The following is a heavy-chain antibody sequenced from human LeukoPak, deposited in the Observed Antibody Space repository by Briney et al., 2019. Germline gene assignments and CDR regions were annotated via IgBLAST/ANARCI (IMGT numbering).Heavy chain of an antibody. D-gene: IGHD3-9*01. V-gene: IGHV3-21*04. Sequence: GGSLRLSCAASGFTFSSYSMNWVRQAPGKGLEWVSGIRWNSGSIGYADSVKGRFTISRDNAKNSLYLQMHSLRAEDTAVYYCAICGVSILTGYYHPYYFDSWGQGTLVTLSS. CDR3: AICGVSILTGYYHPYYFDS. CDR1: GFTFSSYS. CDR2: IRWNSGSI. J-gene: IGHJ4*02.